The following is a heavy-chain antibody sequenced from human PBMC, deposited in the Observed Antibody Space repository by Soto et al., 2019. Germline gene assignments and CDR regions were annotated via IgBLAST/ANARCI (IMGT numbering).Heavy chain of an antibody. V-gene: IGHV1-2*04. D-gene: IGHD2-2*01. CDR2: INPNSGGT. Sequence: EASVKVSCKASGYTFTGYYMHWVRQAPGQGLEWMGWINPNSGGTNYAQKFQGWVTMTRDTSISTAYMELSRLRSDDTAVYYCATSLYCSSTSCHSYYYGMDVWGQGTTVTVSS. J-gene: IGHJ6*02. CDR3: ATSLYCSSTSCHSYYYGMDV. CDR1: GYTFTGYY.